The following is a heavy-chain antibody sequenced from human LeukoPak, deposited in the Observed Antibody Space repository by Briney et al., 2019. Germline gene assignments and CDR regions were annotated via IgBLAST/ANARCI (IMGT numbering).Heavy chain of an antibody. D-gene: IGHD6-13*01. Sequence: GGSLRLSCAASGFTFSSYAVSWVRQAPGKGLEWVSAISGSGGSTHYADSVKGRFTISRDNSKNTLYLQMNSLRAEDTAVYYCARGIYSSSWYFLDYWGQGTLVTVSS. V-gene: IGHV3-23*01. CDR2: ISGSGGST. CDR1: GFTFSSYA. CDR3: ARGIYSSSWYFLDY. J-gene: IGHJ4*02.